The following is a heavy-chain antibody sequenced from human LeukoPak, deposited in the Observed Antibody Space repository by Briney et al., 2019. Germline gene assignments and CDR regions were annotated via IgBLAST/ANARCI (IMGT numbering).Heavy chain of an antibody. CDR1: GFTFSKYW. J-gene: IGHJ4*02. CDR2: INTDGTVT. Sequence: GGSLRLSCAASGFTFSKYWMLWVRQALGKGLESVSRINTDGTVTTYADSVKGRFTVSRDNADNTMFLQMNSVRDEDTAGYYCATKQWLAPPPDSWGQGTPVTVPS. CDR3: ATKQWLAPPPDS. D-gene: IGHD6-19*01. V-gene: IGHV3-74*01.